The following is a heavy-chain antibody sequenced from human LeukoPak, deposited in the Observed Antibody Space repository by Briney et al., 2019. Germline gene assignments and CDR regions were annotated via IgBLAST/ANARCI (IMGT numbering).Heavy chain of an antibody. V-gene: IGHV4-34*01. CDR3: ARQARFGVGESAFDI. Sequence: SETLSPTCAVYGGSFSGYYWSWIRQPPGKGLEWIGEINHSGSTNYNPSLKSRVTISVDTSKNQFSLNLSSVTAADTAVYYCARQARFGVGESAFDIWGQGTMVTVSS. CDR2: INHSGST. J-gene: IGHJ3*02. D-gene: IGHD3-10*01. CDR1: GGSFSGYY.